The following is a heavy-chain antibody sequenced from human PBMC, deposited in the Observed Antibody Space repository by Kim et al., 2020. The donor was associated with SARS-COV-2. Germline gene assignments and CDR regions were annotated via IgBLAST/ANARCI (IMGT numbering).Heavy chain of an antibody. CDR3: ARDVSKPYCSSTSCYGYWFDP. D-gene: IGHD2-2*01. V-gene: IGHV1-18*04. CDR2: ISAYNGNT. Sequence: ASVKVSCKASGYTFTSYGISWVRQAPGQGLEWMGWISAYNGNTNYAQKLQGRVTMTTDTSTSTAYMELRSLRSDDTAVYYCARDVSKPYCSSTSCYGYWFDPWGQGTLVTVSS. J-gene: IGHJ5*02. CDR1: GYTFTSYG.